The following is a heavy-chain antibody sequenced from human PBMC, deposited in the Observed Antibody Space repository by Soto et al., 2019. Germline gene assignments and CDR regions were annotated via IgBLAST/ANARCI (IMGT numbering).Heavy chain of an antibody. V-gene: IGHV3-9*01. CDR1: GFTFDDYA. Sequence: EVQLLESGGGLVQPGGSLRLSCAASGFTFDDYAMHWVRQAPGKGLEWVSGISWNSGSIGYADSVKGRFTISRDNAKNSLYLQMNSLRAEDTALYYCARWKTTVTGYYYGMDVWGQGTTVTVSS. CDR2: ISWNSGSI. CDR3: ARWKTTVTGYYYGMDV. J-gene: IGHJ6*02. D-gene: IGHD4-17*01.